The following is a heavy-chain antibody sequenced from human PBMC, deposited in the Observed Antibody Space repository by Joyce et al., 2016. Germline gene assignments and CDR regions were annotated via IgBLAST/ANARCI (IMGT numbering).Heavy chain of an antibody. CDR3: ASFPRGISGSTFYFDH. V-gene: IGHV4-31*03. D-gene: IGHD5-12*01. CDR1: GASVTIDDYY. J-gene: IGHJ4*02. Sequence: QVQLQESGPGLVKPSQTLSLTCSVSGASVTIDDYYWILMRQHPGEALEWIGYIHGSGSAYYTSSLESRCTIAVDTSKNHFSRKLTSVTAADTAVYYCASFPRGISGSTFYFDHWGQGILVTVSS. CDR2: IHGSGSA.